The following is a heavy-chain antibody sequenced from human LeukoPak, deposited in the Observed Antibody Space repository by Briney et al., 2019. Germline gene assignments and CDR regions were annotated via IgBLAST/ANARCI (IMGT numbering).Heavy chain of an antibody. J-gene: IGHJ4*02. Sequence: ASVKVSCKASGGTFSSYAISWVRQAPGQGLEWMGGIIPIFGTANYAQKFQGRVTITADESTSTAYMELSSLRSEDKAVYYCAIRWYSSSSDDYWGQGTLVTVSS. CDR3: AIRWYSSSSDDY. V-gene: IGHV1-69*13. CDR1: GGTFSSYA. CDR2: IIPIFGTA. D-gene: IGHD6-6*01.